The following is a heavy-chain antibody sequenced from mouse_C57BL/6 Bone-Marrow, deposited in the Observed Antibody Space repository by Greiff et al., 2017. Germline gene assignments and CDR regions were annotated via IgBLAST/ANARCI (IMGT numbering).Heavy chain of an antibody. D-gene: IGHD1-2*01. CDR3: AREYYGP. J-gene: IGHJ3*01. CDR2: IDPSDSYT. V-gene: IGHV1-50*01. Sequence: VQLQQPGAELVKPGASVKLSCKASGYTFTSYWMQWVKQRPGQGLEWIGEIDPSDSYTNYNQKFKGKATLTVDTSSSTAYMQLSSLTSEDSAVYYCAREYYGPGAQGTLVTVSA. CDR1: GYTFTSYW.